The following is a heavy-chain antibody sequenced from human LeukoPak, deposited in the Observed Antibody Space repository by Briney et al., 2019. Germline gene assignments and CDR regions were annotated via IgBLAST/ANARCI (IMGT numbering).Heavy chain of an antibody. CDR2: IKQDGSEK. Sequence: GGSLRLSCAASGFTFSSYWMRGVRQAPGKGLEWVANIKQDGSEKYYVDSVKGRFTISRDNAKNSLYLQMNSLRAEDTAVYYCARDVYSSGWYQFFDYWGQGTLVTVSS. V-gene: IGHV3-7*01. CDR3: ARDVYSSGWYQFFDY. D-gene: IGHD6-19*01. J-gene: IGHJ4*02. CDR1: GFTFSSYW.